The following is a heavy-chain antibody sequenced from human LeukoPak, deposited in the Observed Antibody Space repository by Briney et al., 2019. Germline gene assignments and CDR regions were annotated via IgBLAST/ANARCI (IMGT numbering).Heavy chain of an antibody. V-gene: IGHV4-30-4*08. D-gene: IGHD2-2*01. Sequence: PSQTLSLTCTVSGGSISSGDYYWSWIRQPPGKGLEWIGYICYSGSTYYNPSLKSRVTISVDTSKNQFSLKLSSVTAADTAVYYCARYCSSTSFLFDYWGQGTLVTVSS. CDR1: GGSISSGDYY. CDR3: ARYCSSTSFLFDY. CDR2: ICYSGST. J-gene: IGHJ4*02.